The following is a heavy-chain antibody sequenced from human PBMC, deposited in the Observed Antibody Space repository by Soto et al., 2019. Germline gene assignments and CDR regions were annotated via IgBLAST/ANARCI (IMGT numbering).Heavy chain of an antibody. CDR2: IKPDGSEK. D-gene: IGHD3-22*01. CDR3: ARGDRFDTSGHFSDAFDV. V-gene: IGHV3-7*04. CDR1: GFSFSTYW. J-gene: IGHJ3*01. Sequence: GGSLRLSCRASGFSFSTYWMSWVRQAPGKGLEWVANIKPDGSEKWYVDSVKGRFTISRDNAKNSLYLQMIGLRAEDTAVYYCARGDRFDTSGHFSDAFDVWGQGTMVTVSS.